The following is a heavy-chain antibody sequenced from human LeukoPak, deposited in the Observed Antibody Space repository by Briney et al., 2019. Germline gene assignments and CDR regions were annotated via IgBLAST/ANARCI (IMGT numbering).Heavy chain of an antibody. CDR2: IIPIFGTA. J-gene: IGHJ4*02. Sequence: SVKVSCKASGGTFSGYAITWVRQAPGQGLEWMEGIIPIFGTANYAQKFQGRVTITADKFTSTAYMELSNLRSEDTAVFYCARAGTGSYYDYFDYWGQGTLVTVSS. CDR1: GGTFSGYA. V-gene: IGHV1-69*06. D-gene: IGHD1-26*01. CDR3: ARAGTGSYYDYFDY.